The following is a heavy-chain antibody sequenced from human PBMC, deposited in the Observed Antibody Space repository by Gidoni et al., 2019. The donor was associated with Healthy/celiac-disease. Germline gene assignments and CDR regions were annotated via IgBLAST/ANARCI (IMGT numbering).Heavy chain of an antibody. V-gene: IGHV4-59*08. J-gene: IGHJ6*02. CDR3: ARITIWDYYYGMDV. Sequence: QVQLQESGPGLVKPSETLSLTCTVSGGSISSYYWSWIRQPPGKGLEWIGYIYYSGSTNYNPSLKSRVTISVDTSKNQFSLKLSSVTAADTAVYYCARITIWDYYYGMDVWGQGTTVTVSS. CDR1: GGSISSYY. D-gene: IGHD3-3*01. CDR2: IYYSGST.